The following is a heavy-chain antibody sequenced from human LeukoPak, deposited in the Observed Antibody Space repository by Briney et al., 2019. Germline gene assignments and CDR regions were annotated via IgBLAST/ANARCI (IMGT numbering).Heavy chain of an antibody. V-gene: IGHV5-51*01. D-gene: IGHD3-22*01. Sequence: GESLKISCKGSGYSFTSYWIVWVRQMPGKGLEWMGIIYPGDSDTRYSPSFQDQVTISADKSISTAYLQWSSLKASDTAMYHCARLFTPGLYDSSGYAMGYWGQGTLVTVSS. CDR2: IYPGDSDT. CDR3: ARLFTPGLYDSSGYAMGY. J-gene: IGHJ4*02. CDR1: GYSFTSYW.